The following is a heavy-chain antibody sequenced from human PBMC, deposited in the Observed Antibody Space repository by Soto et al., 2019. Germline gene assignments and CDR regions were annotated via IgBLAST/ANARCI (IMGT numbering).Heavy chain of an antibody. D-gene: IGHD1-26*01. CDR1: GFTFSSYA. J-gene: IGHJ4*02. CDR2: ISGSGGST. Sequence: EVQLLESGGGLVQPGGSLRLSCAASGFTFSSYAMRWVRQAPVKGLEWVSAISGSGGSTYYAASLKGRFTISRDNYKHTLYQQMNSLRADATAVYYCARRGSGSYYDYWGQGTLVTVSS. V-gene: IGHV3-23*01. CDR3: ARRGSGSYYDY.